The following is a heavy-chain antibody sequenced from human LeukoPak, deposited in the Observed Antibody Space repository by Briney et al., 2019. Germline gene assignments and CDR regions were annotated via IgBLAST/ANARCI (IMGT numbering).Heavy chain of an antibody. CDR3: ARGPIGYCSSTSCSPYSSFDY. Sequence: SETLSLTCAVSGGSLSSGGYSWGWIRQPPGKGLEWIGYIDQSGSTYYNPSRKSRATISVDTSKNQFSLKLSSVPAADTAVYYCARGPIGYCSSTSCSPYSSFDYWGQGTLVTVSS. CDR1: GGSLSSGGYS. D-gene: IGHD2-2*01. CDR2: IDQSGST. V-gene: IGHV4-30-2*01. J-gene: IGHJ4*02.